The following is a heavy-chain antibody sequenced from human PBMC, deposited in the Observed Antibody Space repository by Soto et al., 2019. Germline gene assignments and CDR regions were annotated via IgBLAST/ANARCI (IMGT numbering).Heavy chain of an antibody. Sequence: QVQLVESGGGVVQPGRSLRLSCAASGFTFSSYAMHWVRQAPGKGLEWVAVISYDGSNKYYADSVKGRFTISRDNSKNTPYLQMNSLRAEDTAVYYCARDAYSSSSGWFDPWGQGTLVTVSS. CDR3: ARDAYSSSSGWFDP. CDR1: GFTFSSYA. CDR2: ISYDGSNK. V-gene: IGHV3-30-3*01. D-gene: IGHD6-6*01. J-gene: IGHJ5*02.